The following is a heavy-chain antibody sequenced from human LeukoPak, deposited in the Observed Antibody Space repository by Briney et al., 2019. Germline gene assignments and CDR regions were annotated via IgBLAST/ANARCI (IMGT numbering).Heavy chain of an antibody. J-gene: IGHJ4*02. CDR2: ISWDGGST. CDR3: AKATAMVTEYYFDY. D-gene: IGHD5-18*01. Sequence: GGSLRLSCAASGFTFDDYAMHWVRQAPGKGLEWVSLISWDGGSTYYADSVKGRFTISRDNSKNSLYLQMNSLRAEDTALYYCAKATAMVTEYYFDYWGQGTLVTVSS. V-gene: IGHV3-43D*03. CDR1: GFTFDDYA.